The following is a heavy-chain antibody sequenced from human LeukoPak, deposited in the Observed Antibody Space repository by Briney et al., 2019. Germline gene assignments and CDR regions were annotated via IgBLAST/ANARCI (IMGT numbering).Heavy chain of an antibody. CDR1: GYTFTSYY. Sequence: GASVKVSCKASGYTFTSYYMHWVRQAPGQGLEWMGIINPSGGSTSYAQRFQGRVTMTRDMSTSTVYMELSSLRSEDTAVYYCARDRSYYYDSSGYYRNWYFDLWGRGTLVTVSS. CDR3: ARDRSYYYDSSGYYRNWYFDL. CDR2: INPSGGST. D-gene: IGHD3-22*01. J-gene: IGHJ2*01. V-gene: IGHV1-46*01.